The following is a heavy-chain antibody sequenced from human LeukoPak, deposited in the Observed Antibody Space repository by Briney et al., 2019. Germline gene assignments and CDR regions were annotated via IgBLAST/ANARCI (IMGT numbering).Heavy chain of an antibody. J-gene: IGHJ4*02. CDR3: AKSIGAAAGSNFDY. V-gene: IGHV3-23*01. CDR2: ISGSGGST. D-gene: IGHD6-25*01. Sequence: GGSLRLSCAAPGFTFSSYAMSSVRQALGKGLEWISAISGSGGSTYYADSVKGRFTISRDNSKNTLYLQMNSLRAEDTAVYYCAKSIGAAAGSNFDYWGQGTLVTVSS. CDR1: GFTFSSYA.